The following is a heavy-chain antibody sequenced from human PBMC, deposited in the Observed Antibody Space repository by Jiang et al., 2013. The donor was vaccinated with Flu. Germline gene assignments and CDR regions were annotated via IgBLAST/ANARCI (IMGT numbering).Heavy chain of an antibody. CDR3: AREGALDFWSHSRRGLDY. V-gene: IGHV4-34*01. D-gene: IGHD3-3*01. Sequence: LLKPSETLSLTCAVYGGSLSGYYWNWIRQPPGKGLEWIGEINHSGSTNYNPSLKSRVTISVDTSKNQFSLKLSSVTAADTAVYYCAREGALDFWSHSRRGLDYWGQGTLVTVSS. J-gene: IGHJ4*02. CDR2: INHSGST. CDR1: GGSLSGYY.